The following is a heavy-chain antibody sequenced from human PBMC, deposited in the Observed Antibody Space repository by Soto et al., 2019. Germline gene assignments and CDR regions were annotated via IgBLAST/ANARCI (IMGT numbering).Heavy chain of an antibody. D-gene: IGHD3-22*01. CDR1: GGTFSSYA. CDR3: ARARSGYYDSSGFAAFDI. CDR2: IIPIFGTA. J-gene: IGHJ3*02. V-gene: IGHV1-69*13. Sequence: ASVKVSCKASGGTFSSYAISWVRQAPGQGLEWMGGIIPIFGTANYAQKFQGRVTITADESTSTAYMELSSLRSEDTAVYYCARARSGYYDSSGFAAFDIWGQGTMVTVSS.